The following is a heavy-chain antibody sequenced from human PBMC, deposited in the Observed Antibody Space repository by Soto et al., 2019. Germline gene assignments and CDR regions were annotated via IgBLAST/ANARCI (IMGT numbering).Heavy chain of an antibody. D-gene: IGHD3-22*01. CDR1: DFILSDAW. J-gene: IGHJ4*02. V-gene: IGHV3-15*07. CDR3: ASYRDSRGPRRHEL. CDR2: IKSKAHGGTT. Sequence: EVQLEESGGGLIKPGASLTLSCAASDFILSDAWMKWVRQAPGKGLEWVGRIKSKAHGGTTDYAAPLKGRFTILRDDSKNPPFLEMNHLPTGDTAKYFWASYRDSRGPRRHELWGQGALVTVSS.